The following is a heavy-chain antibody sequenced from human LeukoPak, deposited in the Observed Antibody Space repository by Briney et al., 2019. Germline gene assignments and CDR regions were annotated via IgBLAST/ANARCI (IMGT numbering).Heavy chain of an antibody. CDR1: GFTFSSYE. J-gene: IGHJ4*02. D-gene: IGHD1-26*01. CDR3: AKGRTGSYGFVDY. V-gene: IGHV3-48*03. Sequence: GGSLRLSCAASGFTFSSYEMNWVRQAPGKGLEWVSYISSSGSTIYYADSVKGRFTISRDNSKNTLYLQMNSLRAEDTAVYYCAKGRTGSYGFVDYWGQGTLVTVSS. CDR2: ISSSGSTI.